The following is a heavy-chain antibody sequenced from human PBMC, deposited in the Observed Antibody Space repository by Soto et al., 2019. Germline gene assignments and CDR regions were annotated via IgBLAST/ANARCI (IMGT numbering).Heavy chain of an antibody. CDR2: INHSGST. CDR3: ARVVGGWNLQRTINWFDP. CDR1: GGAFIGYY. J-gene: IGHJ5*02. D-gene: IGHD6-19*01. Sequence: SETLSLTCAVYGGAFIGYYCIFIRHPPLKWLEWIGEINHSGSTNYSPSLKSRVTISVDTSKNQFSLKLSSVTAADTAVYYCARVVGGWNLQRTINWFDPWGQGTLVTVSS. V-gene: IGHV4-34*01.